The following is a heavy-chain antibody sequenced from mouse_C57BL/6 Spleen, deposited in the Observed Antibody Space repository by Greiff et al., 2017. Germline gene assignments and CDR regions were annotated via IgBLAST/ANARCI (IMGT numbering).Heavy chain of an antibody. D-gene: IGHD1-1*01. CDR1: GFTFSSYG. J-gene: IGHJ2*01. V-gene: IGHV5-6*01. CDR2: ISSGGSYT. Sequence: EVHLVESGGDLVKPGGSLKLSCAASGFTFSSYGMSWVRQTPDKRLEWVATISSGGSYTYYPDSVQGRFTSSRDTAKNTLYLQMSSLKSEYTAMYYCARRRDITTVLGCDYWGQGTTLTVSS. CDR3: ARRRDITTVLGCDY.